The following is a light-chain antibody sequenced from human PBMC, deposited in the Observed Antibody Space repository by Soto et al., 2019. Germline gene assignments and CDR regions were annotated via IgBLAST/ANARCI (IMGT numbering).Light chain of an antibody. CDR1: QSVTSSY. CDR2: GAS. CDR3: HQYANSPQT. Sequence: EIVLTQSPGTLSLSPGERATLSCRATQSVTSSYLAWYQHKPGQAPRLLIHGASNRATGIPDRFTGSGSGTDFTLTITRLEPEDFAVYYCHQYANSPQTFGQGTKVDIK. J-gene: IGKJ1*01. V-gene: IGKV3-20*01.